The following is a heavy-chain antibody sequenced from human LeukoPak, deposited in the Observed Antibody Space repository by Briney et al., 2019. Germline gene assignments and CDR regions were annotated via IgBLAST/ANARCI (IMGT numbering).Heavy chain of an antibody. CDR2: FDPEDGET. CDR3: AALLEVGATTVSLDY. J-gene: IGHJ4*02. CDR1: GYTLTELS. D-gene: IGHD1-26*01. V-gene: IGHV1-24*01. Sequence: ASVKVSCKVSGYTLTELSMHWVRQAPGKGLEWMGGFDPEDGETIHAQKFQGRVTMTEDTSTDTAYMELSSLRSEDTAVYYCAALLEVGATTVSLDYWGQGTLVTVSS.